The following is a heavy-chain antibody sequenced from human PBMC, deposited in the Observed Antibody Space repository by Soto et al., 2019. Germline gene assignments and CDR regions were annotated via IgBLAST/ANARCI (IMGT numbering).Heavy chain of an antibody. CDR2: IIPIFGTA. CDR3: ARQNKGIMQLGVMEDYYYYYGMDV. D-gene: IGHD6-6*01. J-gene: IGHJ6*02. CDR1: GGTFSSYA. V-gene: IGHV1-69*01. Sequence: QVQLVQSGAEVKKPGSSVKVSCKASGGTFSSYAISWVRQAPGQGLEWMGGIIPIFGTANYAQKFQGRVTIPGDESTSTDYMELRSLRAVDTPVYYCARQNKGIMQLGVMEDYYYYYGMDVWGQGTTVAVSS.